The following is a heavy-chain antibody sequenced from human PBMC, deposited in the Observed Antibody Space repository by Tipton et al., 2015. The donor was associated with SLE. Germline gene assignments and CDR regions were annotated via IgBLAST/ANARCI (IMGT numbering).Heavy chain of an antibody. CDR2: INHSGST. V-gene: IGHV4-34*01. CDR3: ATSGSLYPFEY. J-gene: IGHJ4*02. D-gene: IGHD1-26*01. CDR1: GGSFSNYY. Sequence: TLPLTCRVYGGSFSNYYWSWIRQSPGKGLEWIGEINHSGSTNHNPSLKSRVTISVDTSKNQFSLKVNSVTAADTAVYYCATSGSLYPFEYWGQETLVTVSS.